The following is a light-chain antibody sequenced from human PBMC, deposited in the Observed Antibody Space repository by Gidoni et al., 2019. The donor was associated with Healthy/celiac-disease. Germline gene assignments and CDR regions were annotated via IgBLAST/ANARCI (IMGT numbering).Light chain of an antibody. CDR2: AAS. V-gene: IGKV1-39*01. J-gene: IGKJ1*01. CDR1: QSISSY. Sequence: DIQMTQSPSALSASVGDRVTLTCRASQSISSYLNWYQQKPGKAPKLLIYAASSVQSGVPSRFSGSGSGTDFTLPISSLQPEDFATYYCQHSYSTPRTFGQGTKVEIK. CDR3: QHSYSTPRT.